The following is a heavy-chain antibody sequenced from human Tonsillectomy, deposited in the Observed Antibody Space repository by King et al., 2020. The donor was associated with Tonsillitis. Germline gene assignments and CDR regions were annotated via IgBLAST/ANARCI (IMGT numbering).Heavy chain of an antibody. CDR1: GFTFSDYY. CDR3: ARGRRYYDSSYYSVLDAFDI. D-gene: IGHD3-22*01. J-gene: IGHJ3*02. Sequence: VQLVESGGGLVKPGGSLRLSCAASGFTFSDYYMSWIRQAPGKGLEWVSYISSSGSTIYYTDSVKGRFTISRDNAKNSLYLQMNSLRAEDTAVYYCARGRRYYDSSYYSVLDAFDIWGQGTMVTVSS. CDR2: ISSSGSTI. V-gene: IGHV3-11*01.